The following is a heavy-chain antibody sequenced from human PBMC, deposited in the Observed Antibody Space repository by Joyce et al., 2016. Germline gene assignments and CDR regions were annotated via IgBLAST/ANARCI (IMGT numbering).Heavy chain of an antibody. D-gene: IGHD2-21*01. CDR3: ARGLAGFPWDAFDI. CDR2: IYPYDSET. V-gene: IGHV5-51*01. CDR1: GYRFTDYW. J-gene: IGHJ3*02. Sequence: EVQLVQSGAEVKKPGESLKISCKGSGYRFTDYWIGWVRQVPGKGLECMGIIYPYDSETRYSPSFQGQVTISADKSINPAYVQWSSLKASDTAVHYCARGLAGFPWDAFDIWGQGTKVTVSS.